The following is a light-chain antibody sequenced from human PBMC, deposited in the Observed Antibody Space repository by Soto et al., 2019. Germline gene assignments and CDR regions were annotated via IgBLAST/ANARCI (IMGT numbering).Light chain of an antibody. J-gene: IGLJ1*01. Sequence: QSVLTQPPSASVTPGQRVTISCSGSSSNIGSNTVNWYQQLPGTAPKLLIYSNNQRPSGVPDRFSGSKSGTSASLAISGLQSEDEADYYFAAWDDSLNGYVFGTGTKVTVL. CDR3: AAWDDSLNGYV. V-gene: IGLV1-44*01. CDR2: SNN. CDR1: SSNIGSNT.